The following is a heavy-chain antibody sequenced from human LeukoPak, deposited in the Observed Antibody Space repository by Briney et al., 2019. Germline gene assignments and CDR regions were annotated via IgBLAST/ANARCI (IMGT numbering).Heavy chain of an antibody. CDR3: ARDSDIVVVPAAINDAFDI. CDR2: ISAYNGNT. D-gene: IGHD2-2*02. Sequence: ASVKVSCKASGYTFTSYGISWVRQAPGQGPEWMGWISAYNGNTNYAQKLQGRVTMTTDTSTSTAYMELRSLGSDDTAVYYCARDSDIVVVPAAINDAFDIWGQGTMVTVSS. V-gene: IGHV1-18*01. J-gene: IGHJ3*02. CDR1: GYTFTSYG.